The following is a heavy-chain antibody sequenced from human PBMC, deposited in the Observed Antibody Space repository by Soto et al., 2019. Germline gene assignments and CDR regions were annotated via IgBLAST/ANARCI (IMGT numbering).Heavy chain of an antibody. V-gene: IGHV4-31*03. CDR1: GGSISSGGYY. CDR2: IYYSGST. CDR3: ARGSVVAATLFDY. Sequence: QVHLQESGPGLVKPSQTLSLTCTVSGGSISSGGYYWSWIRQHPGKGLEWIGYIYYSGSTYYNPSLKSRVTISVDTSKNQFYLKLSSVTAADTAVYYCARGSVVAATLFDYWGQGTLVTVSS. J-gene: IGHJ4*02. D-gene: IGHD2-15*01.